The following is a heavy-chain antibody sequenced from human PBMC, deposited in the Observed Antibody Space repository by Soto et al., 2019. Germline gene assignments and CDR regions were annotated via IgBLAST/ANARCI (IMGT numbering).Heavy chain of an antibody. CDR3: ATSGGRDGYWFVY. CDR2: IIPMFGTP. V-gene: IGHV1-69*13. D-gene: IGHD5-12*01. J-gene: IGHJ4*02. CDR1: GVTFNRQD. Sequence: SVKVSCKASGVTFNRQDMRWVRQAPGQGLEWMGGIIPMFGTPHYAEKFQDRVTITADESTGTAYLELSSLTSEDTAVYYCATSGGRDGYWFVYGGPGTLVTVST.